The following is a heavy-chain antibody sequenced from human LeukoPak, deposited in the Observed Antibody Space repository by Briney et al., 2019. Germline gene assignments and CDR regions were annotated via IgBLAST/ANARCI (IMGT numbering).Heavy chain of an antibody. J-gene: IGHJ5*02. CDR2: IYPGDSDT. CDR1: GYIFSNYW. D-gene: IGHD1-26*01. Sequence: PGESLGISCKGSGYIFSNYWIVWVRQMPGKGLEWMGIIYPGDSDTRYSPSCQGQVTISADKSISTAYLQWSSLKASDSAMYYCARHSLVGATRSYFDLWGQGTLVTVSS. V-gene: IGHV5-51*01. CDR3: ARHSLVGATRSYFDL.